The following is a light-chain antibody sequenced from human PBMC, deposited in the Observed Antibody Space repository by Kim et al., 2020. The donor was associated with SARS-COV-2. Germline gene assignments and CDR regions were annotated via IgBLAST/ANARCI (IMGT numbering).Light chain of an antibody. CDR2: AAS. V-gene: IGKV1-39*01. J-gene: IGKJ1*01. Sequence: DIQMTQSPYSLSASVGDRVTITCRASQSISSYLNWYQQKPGKVPKLLIYAASSLKSGVPSRFSGSGSGTDFTLTISSLQAEDFATYYCQQSYTTPQMFGQGTKVDIK. CDR3: QQSYTTPQM. CDR1: QSISSY.